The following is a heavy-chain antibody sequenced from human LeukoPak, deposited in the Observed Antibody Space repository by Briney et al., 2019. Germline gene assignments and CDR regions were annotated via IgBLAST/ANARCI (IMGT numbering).Heavy chain of an antibody. Sequence: GGSLRLSCAASGFTFNSYAMNWVRQAPGKGLEWVSGISGSGGNTYYADSVKGRFTISRDNSRNTLYLQMNSLTAEDTALYYCAKSRGYSNTSPFDYWGQGTLVAVSS. CDR1: GFTFNSYA. J-gene: IGHJ4*02. CDR3: AKSRGYSNTSPFDY. D-gene: IGHD5-12*01. CDR2: ISGSGGNT. V-gene: IGHV3-23*01.